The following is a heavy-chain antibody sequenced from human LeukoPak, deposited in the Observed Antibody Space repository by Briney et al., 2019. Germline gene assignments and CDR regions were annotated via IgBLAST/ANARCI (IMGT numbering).Heavy chain of an antibody. Sequence: PSETLSLTCTVSGGSISSYYWSWIRQPAGKGLEWIGRIYTSGSTNYNPSLKSRVTMSVDTSKNQFSLKLSSVTAADTAVYYCARWGIAARPGYYYYMDVWGKGTTVTVSS. J-gene: IGHJ6*03. D-gene: IGHD6-6*01. CDR1: GGSISSYY. V-gene: IGHV4-4*07. CDR3: ARWGIAARPGYYYYMDV. CDR2: IYTSGST.